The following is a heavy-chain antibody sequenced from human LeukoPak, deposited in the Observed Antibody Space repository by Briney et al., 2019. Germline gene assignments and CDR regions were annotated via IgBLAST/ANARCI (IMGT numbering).Heavy chain of an antibody. CDR3: TTQPAGGYSGYDYRY. D-gene: IGHD5-12*01. V-gene: IGHV3-49*03. Sequence: GGSLRLSCTASGFTFGDYAMSWFRQAPGKGLEWVGFIRSKAYGGTTEYAASVKGRFTISRDDSKSIAYLQMNSLKTEDTAVYYCTTQPAGGYSGYDYRYWGQGTLVTVSA. CDR1: GFTFGDYA. J-gene: IGHJ4*02. CDR2: IRSKAYGGTT.